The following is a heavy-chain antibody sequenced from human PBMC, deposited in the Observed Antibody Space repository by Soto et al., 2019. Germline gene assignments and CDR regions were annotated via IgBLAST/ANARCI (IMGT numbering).Heavy chain of an antibody. CDR2: ISGSGGST. Sequence: GGSLRLSCAASGFTFSSYAMSWVRQAPGKGLEWGSAISGSGGSTYYADCVKGRVTISRYNSKNTLYLQMNSLRAEDTAVYYCARSLRGSYVDETRTGMYYFDCWGQGSLVTVSS. J-gene: IGHJ4*02. CDR1: GFTFSSYA. D-gene: IGHD1-26*01. V-gene: IGHV3-23*01. CDR3: ARSLRGSYVDETRTGMYYFDC.